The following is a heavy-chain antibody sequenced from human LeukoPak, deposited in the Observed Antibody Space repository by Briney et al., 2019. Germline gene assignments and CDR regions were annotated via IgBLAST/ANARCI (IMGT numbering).Heavy chain of an antibody. CDR1: GYTFTGYY. Sequence: APVKVSCKASGYTFTGYYMHWVRQAPGQGLEWMGWINPNSGGTNYAQKFQGRVTMTRDTSISTAYMELSRLRSDDTAVYYCARGTPIGYCSGGSCQDAFDTWGQGTMVAVSS. CDR3: ARGTPIGYCSGGSCQDAFDT. J-gene: IGHJ3*02. V-gene: IGHV1-2*02. D-gene: IGHD2-15*01. CDR2: INPNSGGT.